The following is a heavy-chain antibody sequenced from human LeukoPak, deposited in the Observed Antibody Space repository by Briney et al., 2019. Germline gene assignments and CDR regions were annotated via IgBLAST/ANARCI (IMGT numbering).Heavy chain of an antibody. D-gene: IGHD5-18*01. J-gene: IGHJ3*02. CDR2: INPNSGGT. V-gene: IGHV1-2*02. CDR1: GYTFTGYY. Sequence: ASVKVSCKASGYTFTGYYVHWVRQAPGQGLEWMGWINPNSGGTNNAQKFQGRVTMTRDTSISTAYMELSSLGYDDTAVYYCARIISYGGADGFDIWGQGTMVIVSS. CDR3: ARIISYGGADGFDI.